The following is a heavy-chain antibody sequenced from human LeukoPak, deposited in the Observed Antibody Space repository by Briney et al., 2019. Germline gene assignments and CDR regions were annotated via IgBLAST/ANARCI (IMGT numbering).Heavy chain of an antibody. CDR2: IYYIGTT. Sequence: SETLSLTCTVSGGSMNNYYWSWIRQPPGKGLEWIGYIYYIGTTNYTPSLRSRATISIDTSKNQFSLRLSSVIAADTAVYYCARAYFSSWYMNWFDPWGQGTLVTVSS. D-gene: IGHD6-13*01. CDR3: ARAYFSSWYMNWFDP. V-gene: IGHV4-59*01. J-gene: IGHJ5*02. CDR1: GGSMNNYY.